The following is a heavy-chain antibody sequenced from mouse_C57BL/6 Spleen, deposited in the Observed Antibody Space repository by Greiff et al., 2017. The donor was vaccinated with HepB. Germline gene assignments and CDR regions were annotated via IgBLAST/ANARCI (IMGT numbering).Heavy chain of an antibody. V-gene: IGHV1-42*01. CDR3: ARSDYGY. CDR2: INPSTGGT. Sequence: VQLQQSGPELVKPGASVKISCKASGYSFTGYYMNWVKQSPEKSLEWIGEINPSTGGTTYNQKFKAKATLTVDKSSSTAYMQLKSLTSEDSAVYYCARSDYGYWGQGTTLTVSS. CDR1: GYSFTGYY. J-gene: IGHJ2*01.